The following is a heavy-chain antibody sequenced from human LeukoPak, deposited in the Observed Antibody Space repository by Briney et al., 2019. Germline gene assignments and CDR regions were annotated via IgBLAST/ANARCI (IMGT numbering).Heavy chain of an antibody. V-gene: IGHV3-23*01. J-gene: IGHJ4*02. CDR3: AKGHRGYGGYNFDY. Sequence: GGSLRLSCAASGFTFSSYAMSWVRKAPGKGLKWVSAISGSGGSTYYADSVKGRFTISRDNSKNTLYLQMNSLRAEDTAIYYCAKGHRGYGGYNFDYWGQGTLVTVSS. D-gene: IGHD5-12*01. CDR1: GFTFSSYA. CDR2: ISGSGGST.